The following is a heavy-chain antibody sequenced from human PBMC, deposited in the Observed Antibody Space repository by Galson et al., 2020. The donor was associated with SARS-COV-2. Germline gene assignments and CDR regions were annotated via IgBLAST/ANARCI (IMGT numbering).Heavy chain of an antibody. CDR2: IKSKYDGVTT. J-gene: IGHJ4*02. Sequence: GGSLRLSCAASGFTFSNAWMNWVRQAPGKGLEWVGRIKSKYDGVTTDYAAPVKDRCTISRDDSKNTVYLQMNSLKTDDTAVYYCSTGGYYLDYWGQGTLVTVSS. CDR1: GFTFSNAW. CDR3: STGGYYLDY. V-gene: IGHV3-15*01.